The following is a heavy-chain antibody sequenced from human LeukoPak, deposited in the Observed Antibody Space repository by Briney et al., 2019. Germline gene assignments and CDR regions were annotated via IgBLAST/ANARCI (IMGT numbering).Heavy chain of an antibody. D-gene: IGHD2-2*02. V-gene: IGHV4-34*01. CDR2: INHSGST. Sequence: PSETLSLTCAVYGGSFSGYYWSWIRQPPGKGLEWIGEINHSGSTNYNPSLKSRVTISVDTSKNQFSLKLSSVTAADTAVYYCARGGGVFNRVPGAILSGWLDPWGQGTLVTVSS. J-gene: IGHJ5*02. CDR3: ARGGGVFNRVPGAILSGWLDP. CDR1: GGSFSGYY.